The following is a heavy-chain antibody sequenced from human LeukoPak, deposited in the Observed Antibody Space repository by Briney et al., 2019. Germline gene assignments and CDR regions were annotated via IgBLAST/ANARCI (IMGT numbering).Heavy chain of an antibody. CDR3: ARHTVAGTIDY. J-gene: IGHJ4*02. D-gene: IGHD6-19*01. V-gene: IGHV4-59*08. CDR1: GSSISGYY. Sequence: SETLSLTCTVSGSSISGYYWSWIRQPPGKGLEWIGYIYYSGSTNYNPSLKSRVTISVDTSKNQFSLKLSSVTAADTAVYYCARHTVAGTIDYWGQGTLVTVSS. CDR2: IYYSGST.